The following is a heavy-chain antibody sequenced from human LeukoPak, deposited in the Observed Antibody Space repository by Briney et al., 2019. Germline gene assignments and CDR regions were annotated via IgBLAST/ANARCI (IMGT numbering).Heavy chain of an antibody. J-gene: IGHJ4*02. V-gene: IGHV4-39*01. CDR3: ARRIYDSTNYGDY. CDR1: GGSISSSSYY. Sequence: SETLSLTCTVSGGSISSSSYYWGWIRQPPGKGLEWIGSIYYSGSTYYNPSLKSRVTISVDTSKNQFSLKLSSVTAADTAVYYCARRIYDSTNYGDYWGQGNLVTVSS. CDR2: IYYSGST. D-gene: IGHD3-22*01.